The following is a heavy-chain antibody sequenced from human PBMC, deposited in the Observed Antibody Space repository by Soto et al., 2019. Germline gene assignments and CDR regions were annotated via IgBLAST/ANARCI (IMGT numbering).Heavy chain of an antibody. D-gene: IGHD3-10*01. V-gene: IGHV3-30*18. CDR1: GFTFSSYG. Sequence: GGSLRLSCAASGFTFSSYGMHWVRQAPGKGLEWVAVISYDGSNKYYADSVKGRFTISGDNSKNTLYLQMNSLRAEDTAVYYCAKDQLWFGELLYSAETSFDPWGQGTLVTVSS. J-gene: IGHJ5*02. CDR2: ISYDGSNK. CDR3: AKDQLWFGELLYSAETSFDP.